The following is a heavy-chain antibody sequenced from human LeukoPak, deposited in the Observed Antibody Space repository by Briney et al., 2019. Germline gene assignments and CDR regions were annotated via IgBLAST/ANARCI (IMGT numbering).Heavy chain of an antibody. J-gene: IGHJ3*02. CDR3: AREGLGVVVVDAFDI. CDR2: INHSGST. V-gene: IGHV4-34*01. Sequence: SSETLSLTCAVYGGSFSGYYWSWIRQPPGKGLEWIGEINHSGSTNYNPSLKSRVTISVDTSKNQFSLKLSFVTAADTAVYYCAREGLGVVVVDAFDIWGQGTMVTVSS. D-gene: IGHD3-22*01. CDR1: GGSFSGYY.